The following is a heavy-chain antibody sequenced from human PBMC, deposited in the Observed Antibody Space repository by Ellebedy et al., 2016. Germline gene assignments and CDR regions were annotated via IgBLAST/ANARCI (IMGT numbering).Heavy chain of an antibody. Sequence: SETLSLTCDVSGDAITGSNWWNWVRQPPGKGLEWIGQIFHTGTTNYNPSLQSRLTISVDKSKNPFSLTLTYVTAADTAVYYCARVSRSTASLSGYFDYWGQGSLVTVSS. V-gene: IGHV4-4*02. CDR3: ARVSRSTASLSGYFDY. J-gene: IGHJ4*02. CDR1: GDAITGSNW. D-gene: IGHD2/OR15-2a*01. CDR2: IFHTGTT.